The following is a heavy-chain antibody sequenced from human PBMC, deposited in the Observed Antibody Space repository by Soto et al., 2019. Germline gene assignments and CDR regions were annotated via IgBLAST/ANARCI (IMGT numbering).Heavy chain of an antibody. J-gene: IGHJ5*02. Sequence: PGGSLRLSCAASGFTFSSYAMSWVRQAPGKGLVWVSRIKSDGTMTMYADSVKGRFTISRDNAKNTLYLQMNSLREEETAVYYCARSDWFDPWGQGTLVTVS. V-gene: IGHV3-74*03. CDR2: IKSDGTMT. CDR1: GFTFSSYA. CDR3: ARSDWFDP.